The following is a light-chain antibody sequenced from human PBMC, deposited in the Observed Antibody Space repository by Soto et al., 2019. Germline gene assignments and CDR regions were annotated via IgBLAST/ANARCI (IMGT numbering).Light chain of an antibody. Sequence: EIVLTQSPATLSLSPGERATLSCRVSQSVTNYLAWYQQNPGQAPRLLIYDASNRATGIPARFSGSGSGTDFILTISSLEPEDFAVYYCQQRSNWPSGTFGQGTKVEIK. CDR3: QQRSNWPSGT. CDR2: DAS. J-gene: IGKJ1*01. CDR1: QSVTNY. V-gene: IGKV3-11*01.